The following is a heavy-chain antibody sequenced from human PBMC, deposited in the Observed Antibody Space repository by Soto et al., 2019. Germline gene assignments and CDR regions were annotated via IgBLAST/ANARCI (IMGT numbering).Heavy chain of an antibody. J-gene: IGHJ4*01. V-gene: IGHV4-59*08. Sequence: QVQLQESGPGLVKPSETVSLTCTVSGGSISSYYWSWIRQPPGKGLEWIGYIHYSGSTKYNPSLKSRVTISVDTSKNQFSLKLRSVTAADTAVYYCARRLVRGVIDYWGHGTLVTVSS. CDR2: IHYSGST. CDR3: ARRLVRGVIDY. D-gene: IGHD3-10*01. CDR1: GGSISSYY.